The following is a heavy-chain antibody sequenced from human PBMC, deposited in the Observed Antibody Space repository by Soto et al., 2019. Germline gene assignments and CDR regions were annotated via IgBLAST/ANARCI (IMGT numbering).Heavy chain of an antibody. CDR2: ITNTGGDT. V-gene: IGHV3-23*01. CDR3: ARASGESYPGSRVFDS. CDR1: GFTFSSNA. Sequence: PGGSLRLSCAASGFTFSSNAMSWVRQAPGKGLEWVSVITNTGGDTLYADSVEGRFTISRDNSKNSLYLQMNSLRAEDTDIYYCARASGESYPGSRVFDSWGQGT. J-gene: IGHJ4*02. D-gene: IGHD3-10*01.